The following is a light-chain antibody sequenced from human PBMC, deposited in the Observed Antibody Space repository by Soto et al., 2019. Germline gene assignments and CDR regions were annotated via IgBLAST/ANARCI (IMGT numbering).Light chain of an antibody. CDR3: SSYAGINNFYV. V-gene: IGLV2-8*01. CDR2: EVS. Sequence: QSVLTQPPSASGSPGQSVTISCTGTSSDIGAYKYVSWYQQHPGKAPKLMIFEVSRRPSGVPDRFSGSKSGNTASLTVSGLQAEDEADYYCSSYAGINNFYVFGTGTQLTVL. J-gene: IGLJ1*01. CDR1: SSDIGAYKY.